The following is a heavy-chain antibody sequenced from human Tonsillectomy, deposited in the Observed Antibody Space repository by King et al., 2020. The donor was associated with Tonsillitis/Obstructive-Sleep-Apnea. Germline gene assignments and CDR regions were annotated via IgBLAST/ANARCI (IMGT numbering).Heavy chain of an antibody. CDR3: VIGAAASNWFDP. Sequence: VQLQQWGAGLLKPSETLSLTCAVYGGSFSVYYWSWIRQPPGKGLEWIGEINHSGSTNYNPSPKSRVTISVDTSKNQSPRMLSSVPAAATAVYYFVIGAAASNWFDPWGQGTLVTVSS. CDR1: GGSFSVYY. CDR2: INHSGST. V-gene: IGHV4-34*01. D-gene: IGHD2-2*01. J-gene: IGHJ5*02.